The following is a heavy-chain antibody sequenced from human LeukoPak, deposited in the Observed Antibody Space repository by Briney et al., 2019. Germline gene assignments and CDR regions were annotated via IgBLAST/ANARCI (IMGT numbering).Heavy chain of an antibody. Sequence: SETLSLTCTVSGYSISSGYYWGWIRQPPGKGLEWIGEINHSGSTNYNPSLKSRVTISVDTSKNQFSLKLSSVTAADTAVYYCARHHRYYDRSLGYWGQGTLVTVSS. J-gene: IGHJ4*02. CDR1: GYSISSGYY. CDR3: ARHHRYYDRSLGY. CDR2: INHSGST. V-gene: IGHV4-38-2*02. D-gene: IGHD3-22*01.